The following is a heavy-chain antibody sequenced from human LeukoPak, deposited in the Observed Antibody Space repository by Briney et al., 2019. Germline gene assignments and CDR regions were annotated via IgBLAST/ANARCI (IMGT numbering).Heavy chain of an antibody. V-gene: IGHV3-23*01. CDR3: ASHTLIRGVTHFDY. CDR2: ISGGGGST. Sequence: GGSLRLSCAASGFTFNSYAMTWVRQAPGKGLEWVSTISGGGGSTYYADSVKGRFTVSRDNSKNTLYLQMSSLRAEDTAVYYCASHTLIRGVTHFDYWGQGTLVTVSS. J-gene: IGHJ4*02. D-gene: IGHD3-10*01. CDR1: GFTFNSYA.